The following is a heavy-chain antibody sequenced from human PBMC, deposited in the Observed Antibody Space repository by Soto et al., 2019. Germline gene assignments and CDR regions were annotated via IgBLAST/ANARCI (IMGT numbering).Heavy chain of an antibody. V-gene: IGHV3-74*01. D-gene: IGHD3-3*01. CDR2: VKTDGNRK. CDR3: ERVLQKCDFWSGSTDNWFDT. Sequence: PGGSLRLSCVGSGFTFSNLWMHWVRQAPGEGLEWVSRVKTDGNRKNYADSVKGRFTISRDNGKTSLYLQMNSLRDDDTAVYYCERVLQKCDFWSGSTDNWFDTSGQGTLVTVSS. CDR1: GFTFSNLW. J-gene: IGHJ5*02.